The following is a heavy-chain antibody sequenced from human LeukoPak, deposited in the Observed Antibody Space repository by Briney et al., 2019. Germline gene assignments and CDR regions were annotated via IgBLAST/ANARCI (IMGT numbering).Heavy chain of an antibody. CDR2: IYYSGST. J-gene: IGHJ5*02. D-gene: IGHD2-2*01. V-gene: IGHV4-59*04. CDR1: GGSISSYY. CDR3: ARPFDCSSTSCHFDP. Sequence: SETLSLTCTVSGGSISSYYWSWIRQPPGKGLEWIGYIYYSGSTYYNPSLKSRVTISVDTSKNQFSLKLSSVTAADTAVYYCARPFDCSSTSCHFDPWGQGTLVTVSS.